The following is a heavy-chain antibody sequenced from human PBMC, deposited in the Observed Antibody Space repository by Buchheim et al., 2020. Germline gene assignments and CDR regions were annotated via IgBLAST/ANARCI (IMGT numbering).Heavy chain of an antibody. Sequence: QVQLVESGGGVIQPGRSLRLSCAASGFTFSSYAMHWVRQSPGKGLEWVAVISYYGSNKYYADSVKGRFTISRDNSKNTLYHQMNSRRAEDTAVYYCASGWLAHSRDYWGQGTL. J-gene: IGHJ4*02. CDR1: GFTFSSYA. CDR3: ASGWLAHSRDY. D-gene: IGHD6-19*01. V-gene: IGHV3-30*04. CDR2: ISYYGSNK.